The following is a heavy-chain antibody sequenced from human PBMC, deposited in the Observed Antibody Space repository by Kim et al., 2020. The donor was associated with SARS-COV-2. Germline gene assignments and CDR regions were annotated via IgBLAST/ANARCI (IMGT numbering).Heavy chain of an antibody. Sequence: GGSLRLSCAASGFTFSDYYMSWIRQAPGKGLEWVSYISSSSSYTNYADSVKGRFTISRDNAKNSLYLQMNSLRAEDTAVYYCARVLKGQRYSYGFPDPIYYYYYGMDVWGQGTTVTVSS. V-gene: IGHV3-11*06. CDR3: ARVLKGQRYSYGFPDPIYYYYYGMDV. J-gene: IGHJ6*02. CDR1: GFTFSDYY. CDR2: ISSSSSYT. D-gene: IGHD5-18*01.